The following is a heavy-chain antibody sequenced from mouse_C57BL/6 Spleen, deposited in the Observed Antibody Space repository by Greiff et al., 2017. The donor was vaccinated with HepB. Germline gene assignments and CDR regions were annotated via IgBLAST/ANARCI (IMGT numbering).Heavy chain of an antibody. D-gene: IGHD2-3*01. J-gene: IGHJ1*03. Sequence: VKLQQSGAELVKPGASVKMSCKASGYTFTTYPIEWMKQNHGKSLEWIGNFHPYNDDTKYNEKFKGKATLTVEKSSSTVYLELSRLTSDDSAVYYCARGRGDGYFYWDFDVWGTGTTVTVSS. CDR2: FHPYNDDT. V-gene: IGHV1-47*01. CDR1: GYTFTTYP. CDR3: ARGRGDGYFYWDFDV.